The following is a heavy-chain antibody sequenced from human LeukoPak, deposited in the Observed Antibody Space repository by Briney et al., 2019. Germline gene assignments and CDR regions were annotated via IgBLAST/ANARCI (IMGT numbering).Heavy chain of an antibody. Sequence: GGSLRLSCAASGFTFSDYNRRWIRQAPGKGLEWVSSISRSGSTKYYADSVKGRFTISRDNAKNSLFLQMNSLRAEDTAVYYCARVLRYCSGGNCYSGGLGYMDVWGKGTTVTISS. CDR2: ISRSGSTK. D-gene: IGHD2-15*01. J-gene: IGHJ6*03. CDR1: GFTFSDYN. CDR3: ARVLRYCSGGNCYSGGLGYMDV. V-gene: IGHV3-11*01.